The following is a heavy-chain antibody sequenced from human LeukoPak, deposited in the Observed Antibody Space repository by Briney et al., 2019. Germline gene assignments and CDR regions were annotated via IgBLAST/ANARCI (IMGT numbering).Heavy chain of an antibody. CDR3: ARGRLVYYDFWSGSTRYAFDI. Sequence: PSETLSLTCAVYGGSFSGYYWSWIRQPPGKGLEWIGEINHSGSTNYDPSLKSRVTISVDTSKNQFSLKLSSVTAADTAVYYCARGRLVYYDFWSGSTRYAFDIWGQGTMVTVSS. V-gene: IGHV4-34*01. J-gene: IGHJ3*02. D-gene: IGHD3-3*01. CDR2: INHSGST. CDR1: GGSFSGYY.